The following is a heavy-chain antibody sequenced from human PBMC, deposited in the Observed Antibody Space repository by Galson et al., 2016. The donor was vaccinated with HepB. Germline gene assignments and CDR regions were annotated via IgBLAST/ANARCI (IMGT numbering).Heavy chain of an antibody. CDR1: RFSFNNYG. CDR3: ARGPPYYDYWRGYYGMDV. V-gene: IGHV3-30*19. Sequence: SLRLSCAASRFSFNNYGIHWVRQAPGKGLDWVAVISYDGSKTFYGDSVKGRFTISRDNFKNTLFLQMNSLRAEDTAVYYCARGPPYYDYWRGYYGMDVWGQGTTVTVSS. J-gene: IGHJ6*02. D-gene: IGHD3-3*01. CDR2: ISYDGSKT.